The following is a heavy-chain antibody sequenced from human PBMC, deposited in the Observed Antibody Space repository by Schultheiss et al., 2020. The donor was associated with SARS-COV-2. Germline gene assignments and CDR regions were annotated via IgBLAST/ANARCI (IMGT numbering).Heavy chain of an antibody. CDR2: ISSSSSYI. V-gene: IGHV3-21*01. CDR3: ARDRGLWVMPGEIDP. CDR1: GFTFSNAW. Sequence: GGSLRLSCAASGFTFSNAWMRWVRQAPGKGLEWVSSISSSSSYIYYADSVKGRFTISRDNAKNSLYLQMNSLRAEDTAVYYCARDRGLWVMPGEIDPWGQGTLVTVSS. D-gene: IGHD3-16*01. J-gene: IGHJ5*02.